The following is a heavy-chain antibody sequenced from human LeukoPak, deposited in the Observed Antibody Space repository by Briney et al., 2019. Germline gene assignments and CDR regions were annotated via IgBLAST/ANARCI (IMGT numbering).Heavy chain of an antibody. V-gene: IGHV4-59*08. Sequence: SETLSLTCTVSGGSISSHYWSWIRQPPGKGLEWLGYIYYTGCTNYNPAFKSRVTISLDTSKTQFSLKRTSVTAADTAVYYCARQSGGGSYYYFDYWGQGTLVTVSS. D-gene: IGHD1-26*01. CDR2: IYYTGCT. J-gene: IGHJ4*02. CDR1: GGSISSHY. CDR3: ARQSGGGSYYYFDY.